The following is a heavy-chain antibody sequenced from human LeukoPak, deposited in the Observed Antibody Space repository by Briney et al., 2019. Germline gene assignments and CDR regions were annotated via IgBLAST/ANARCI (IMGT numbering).Heavy chain of an antibody. D-gene: IGHD3-10*01. J-gene: IGHJ4*02. CDR1: GFTFSSYG. Sequence: GRSLRLSCAASGFTFSSYGMHWVRQAPGKGLEWVAVIWYDGSNKYYADSVKGRFTISRDNSKNTLYLQMNSLRAEDTAVYYCAKDRGIPQYYFDYWGQETLVTVSS. CDR3: AKDRGIPQYYFDY. V-gene: IGHV3-33*06. CDR2: IWYDGSNK.